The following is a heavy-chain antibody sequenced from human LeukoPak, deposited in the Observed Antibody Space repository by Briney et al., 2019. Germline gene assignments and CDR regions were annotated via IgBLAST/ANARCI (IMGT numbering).Heavy chain of an antibody. J-gene: IGHJ3*02. CDR2: INGDGSST. CDR1: GFSFSSYW. Sequence: GGSLRLSCAASGFSFSSYWMHWVRQAPGKGLVWVSRINGDGSSTRYADSVKGRFTISRDNAKNTLYLQMNSLRAEDAAVYYCARGGLNALEAFDIWGQGTLVTVCS. D-gene: IGHD1-1*01. V-gene: IGHV3-74*01. CDR3: ARGGLNALEAFDI.